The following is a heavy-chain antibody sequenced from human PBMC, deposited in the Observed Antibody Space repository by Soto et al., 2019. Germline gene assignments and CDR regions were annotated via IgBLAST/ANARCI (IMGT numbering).Heavy chain of an antibody. J-gene: IGHJ4*02. CDR2: INVGYGNT. Sequence: ASVKVSCKASGYTFSSYAMHWVRQAPGQRLEWMGWINVGYGNTKSSQKFQDRVTISRDTSASTAYMELTSLRSEDTAVYYCARDTGDGTFDFWGQGTQVTVSS. D-gene: IGHD7-27*01. CDR1: GYTFSSYA. V-gene: IGHV1-3*01. CDR3: ARDTGDGTFDF.